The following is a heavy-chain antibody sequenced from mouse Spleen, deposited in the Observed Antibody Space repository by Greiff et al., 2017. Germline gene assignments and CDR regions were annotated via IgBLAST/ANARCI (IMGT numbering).Heavy chain of an antibody. Sequence: VQLKQSGPELVKPGASVKISCKASGYSFTGYFMNWVMQSHGKSLEWIGRINPYNGDTFYNQKFKGKATLTVDKSSSTAHMELRSLASEDSAVYYCARGEHYYGSWFAYWGQGTLVTVSA. D-gene: IGHD1-2*01. V-gene: IGHV1-20*02. CDR2: INPYNGDT. CDR3: ARGEHYYGSWFAY. CDR1: GYSFTGYF. J-gene: IGHJ3*01.